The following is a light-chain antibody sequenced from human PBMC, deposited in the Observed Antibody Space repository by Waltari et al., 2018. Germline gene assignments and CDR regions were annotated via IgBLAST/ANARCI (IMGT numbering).Light chain of an antibody. CDR3: QQYYDTPQT. CDR1: QRFLYRYSNRNY. CDR2: WAS. V-gene: IGKV4-1*01. J-gene: IGKJ1*01. Sequence: DIVMTQSPDSLAVSLGERATINCKSRQRFLYRYSNRNYLAWYQQKSGPPPKLLMYWASTRESGVPDRFSGSGSGTDFTLTISSLQAEDVAVYYCQQYYDTPQTFGQGTKVEIK.